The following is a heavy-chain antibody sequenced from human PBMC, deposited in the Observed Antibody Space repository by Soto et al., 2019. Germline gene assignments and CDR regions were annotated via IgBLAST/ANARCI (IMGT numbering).Heavy chain of an antibody. CDR3: ARGRGIVATINRSLLFDY. Sequence: QVQLQESGPGLVKPSQTLSLTCTVSGGSISSGGYYWSWIRQHPGKGLEWIGYLYYSGSTYYNPSLKSRVTISVDTSTNQCYRKLSSVTAADTAVYYCARGRGIVATINRSLLFDYWGQGTLVTVSS. V-gene: IGHV4-31*03. J-gene: IGHJ4*02. CDR1: GGSISSGGYY. CDR2: LYYSGST. D-gene: IGHD5-12*01.